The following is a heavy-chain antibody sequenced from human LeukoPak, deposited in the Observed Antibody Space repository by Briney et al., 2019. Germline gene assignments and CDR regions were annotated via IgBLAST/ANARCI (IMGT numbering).Heavy chain of an antibody. CDR3: ARGLVTTTLIYYYYYGMDV. J-gene: IGHJ6*02. CDR1: GGSFSGYY. D-gene: IGHD4-17*01. V-gene: IGHV4-34*01. Sequence: SSETLSLTCAVYGGSFSGYYWSWIRQPPGKGLEWIGEINHSGSTNYNPSLKSRVTISVDTSKNQFSLKLSSVTAADTAVYYCARGLVTTTLIYYYYYGMDVWGQGTTVTVSS. CDR2: INHSGST.